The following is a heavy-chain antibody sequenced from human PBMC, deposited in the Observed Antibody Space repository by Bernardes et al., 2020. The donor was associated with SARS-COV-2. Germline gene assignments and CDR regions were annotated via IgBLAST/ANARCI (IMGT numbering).Heavy chain of an antibody. Sequence: ASVKVSCKASGYTFTSYAMNWVRQAPGQGLEWMGWINTNTGNPTYAQGFTGRFVFSLDTSVSTAYLQISSLKAEDTAVYYCARALGVGRDGYNFRYYYGMDVWGQGTTVTVSS. J-gene: IGHJ6*02. D-gene: IGHD5-12*01. V-gene: IGHV7-4-1*02. CDR3: ARALGVGRDGYNFRYYYGMDV. CDR1: GYTFTSYA. CDR2: INTNTGNP.